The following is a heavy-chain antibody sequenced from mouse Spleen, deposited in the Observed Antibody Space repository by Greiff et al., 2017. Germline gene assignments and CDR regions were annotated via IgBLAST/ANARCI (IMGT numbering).Heavy chain of an antibody. CDR3: ARGHYDLDY. V-gene: IGHV3-6*01. J-gene: IGHJ2*01. Sequence: DVKLQESGPGLVKPSQSLSLTCSVTGYSITSGYYWNWIRQFPGNKLEWMGCISYDGSNNYNPSLKNRISITRDTSKNQFFLKLNSVTTEDTATYYCARGHYDLDYWGQGTTLTISS. CDR1: GYSITSGYY. CDR2: ISYDGSN. D-gene: IGHD2-4*01.